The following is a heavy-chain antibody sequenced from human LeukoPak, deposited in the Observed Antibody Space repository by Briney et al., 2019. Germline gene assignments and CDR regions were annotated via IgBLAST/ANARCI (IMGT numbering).Heavy chain of an antibody. CDR2: ITSNGGST. CDR3: AKSYSSAYGLPDY. V-gene: IGHV3-64*02. Sequence: GGSLRLSCAASGFTFSSYGMHWVRQAPGKGLEFVSAITSNGGSTYYADSVEGRSTISRDNSKNTLYLQMGSLRAEDMAVYYCAKSYSSAYGLPDYWGQGTLVTVSS. CDR1: GFTFSSYG. J-gene: IGHJ4*02. D-gene: IGHD6-19*01.